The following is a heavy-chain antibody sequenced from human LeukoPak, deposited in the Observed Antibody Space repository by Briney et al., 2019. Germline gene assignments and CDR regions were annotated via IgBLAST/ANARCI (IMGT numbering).Heavy chain of an antibody. CDR1: GFTFSTYA. CDR3: AKGGQRYDFWRFDY. CDR2: ISGSGGST. D-gene: IGHD3-3*01. Sequence: GGSLRLSCVASGFTFSTYAMSWVRQAPGKGLEWVSSISGSGGSTYYAEPVKGRSTISRDNSRNTVYPQMNSLRAEDTAVYYCAKGGQRYDFWRFDYWGQGTLVTVSS. V-gene: IGHV3-23*01. J-gene: IGHJ4*02.